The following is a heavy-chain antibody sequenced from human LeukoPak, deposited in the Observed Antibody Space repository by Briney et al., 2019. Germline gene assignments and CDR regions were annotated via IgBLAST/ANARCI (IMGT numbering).Heavy chain of an antibody. Sequence: ASVKVSCKSSGYTFTSYRISWLGQAPGQGLEWVGGINPRCGLTNFAQRFQGRVTLTRDTSTGTVYMELSSLRSEDMAVYYCARGYYILWSGYVGAYYFAYWGQGTLVTVSS. J-gene: IGHJ4*02. CDR1: GYTFTSYR. V-gene: IGHV1-46*01. CDR3: ARGYYILWSGYVGAYYFAY. CDR2: INPRCGLT. D-gene: IGHD3-3*01.